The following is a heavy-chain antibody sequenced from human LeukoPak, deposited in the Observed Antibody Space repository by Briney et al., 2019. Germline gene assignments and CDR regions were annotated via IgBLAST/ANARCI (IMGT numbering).Heavy chain of an antibody. J-gene: IGHJ5*02. CDR2: IYHSGST. D-gene: IGHD1-7*01. CDR3: ARALDLRSWFDP. Sequence: PSETLSLTCTVSGYSISSGYYWGWIRQPPGKGLEWIGSIYHSGSTYYNPSLKSRVTISVDTSKNQFSLKLSSVTAADTAVYYCARALDLRSWFDPWGQGTLVTVSS. CDR1: GYSISSGYY. V-gene: IGHV4-38-2*02.